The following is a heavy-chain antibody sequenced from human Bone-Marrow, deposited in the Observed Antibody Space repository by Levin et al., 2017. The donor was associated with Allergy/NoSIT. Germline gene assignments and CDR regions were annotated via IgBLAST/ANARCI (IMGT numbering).Heavy chain of an antibody. Sequence: PGGSLRLSCAASGFTFSDSYMSWIRQAPGKGLEWVSYISHSGSPIYYADSVRGRFTISRDNAKNSLFLQMNSLRAEDTAVYYCATMEQLVLFDNWGQGTLVTVSS. CDR1: GFTFSDSY. CDR2: ISHSGSPI. V-gene: IGHV3-11*01. J-gene: IGHJ4*02. CDR3: ATMEQLVLFDN. D-gene: IGHD6-6*01.